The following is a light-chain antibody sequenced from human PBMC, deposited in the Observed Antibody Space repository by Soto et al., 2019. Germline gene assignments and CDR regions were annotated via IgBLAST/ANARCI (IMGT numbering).Light chain of an antibody. CDR1: SSDVGGYNY. CDR3: SSYTSGSTYA. J-gene: IGLJ1*01. Sequence: QSVLTQPASVSGSPGQSITISCTGTSSDVGGYNYVSWCQQHPGKAPKLMIYEVSNRPSGVSNRFSGSKSGNTASLTISGLQAEDEADYYCSSYTSGSTYAFGTGTKVTVL. CDR2: EVS. V-gene: IGLV2-14*01.